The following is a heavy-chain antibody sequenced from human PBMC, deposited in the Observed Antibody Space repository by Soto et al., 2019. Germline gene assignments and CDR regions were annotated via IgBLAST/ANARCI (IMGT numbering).Heavy chain of an antibody. V-gene: IGHV4-34*01. Sequence: SETLSLTCAVYGGSFSGHYWSWIRQPPGKGLEWIGEINHSGSTNYNPSLKSRVTISVDTSKNQFSLKLSSVTAADTAVYYCARGARGGYYKPLYNWFDPWGQGTLVTVSS. CDR2: INHSGST. CDR1: GGSFSGHY. J-gene: IGHJ5*02. D-gene: IGHD3-22*01. CDR3: ARGARGGYYKPLYNWFDP.